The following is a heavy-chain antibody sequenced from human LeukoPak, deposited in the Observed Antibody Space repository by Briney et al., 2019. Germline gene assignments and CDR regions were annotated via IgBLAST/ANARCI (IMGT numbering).Heavy chain of an antibody. J-gene: IGHJ4*02. D-gene: IGHD2-8*01. CDR1: GYSFTTFH. CDR2: INPNSGGT. V-gene: IGHV1-8*02. CDR3: ARVRKVDSRVCEY. Sequence: ASVKVSCKAAGYSFTTFHINWVRQAPGQGLEWMGWINPNSGGTNYAQKFQGRVTMTRNTSISTAYMELSSLRSEDTAVYYCARVRKVDSRVCEYWGQGTLVTVSS.